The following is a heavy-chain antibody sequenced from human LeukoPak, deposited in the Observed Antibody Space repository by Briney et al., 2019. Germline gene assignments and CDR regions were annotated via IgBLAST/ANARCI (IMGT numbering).Heavy chain of an antibody. V-gene: IGHV4-61*09. CDR2: IHTSGNT. J-gene: IGHJ6*03. Sequence: SETLSLTCTVSGGSISSGSYCWSWIRQPAGKGLEWIGHIHTSGNTNYNPSLKSRVTISVDTSKNQFSLKLSSVTAADTAVYYCARDNSNRSYYYYYMDVWGKGTTVTVSS. D-gene: IGHD4-11*01. CDR1: GGSISSGSYC. CDR3: ARDNSNRSYYYYYMDV.